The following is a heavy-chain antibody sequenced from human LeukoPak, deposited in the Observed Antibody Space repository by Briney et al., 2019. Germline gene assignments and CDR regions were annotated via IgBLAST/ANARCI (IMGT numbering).Heavy chain of an antibody. J-gene: IGHJ4*02. V-gene: IGHV4-34*01. CDR2: INHSGST. CDR1: GGSFSGYY. D-gene: IGHD4-17*01. CDR3: ARGDYGGSGY. Sequence: KPSETLSLTCAVYGGSFSGYYWSWIRQPPGKGLEWIGEINHSGSTNYNPSLKSRVTISVDTSKNQFSLKLSSVTAADTAVYYCARGDYGGSGYWGQGTLVTVSP.